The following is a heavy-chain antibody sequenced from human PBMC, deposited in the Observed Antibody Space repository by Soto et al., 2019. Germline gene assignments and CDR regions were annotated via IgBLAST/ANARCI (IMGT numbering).Heavy chain of an antibody. CDR3: AKARYCSGGSCWFDP. Sequence: EVQLLESGGGLVQPGGSLRLSCAASGFTFSSYAMSWVRQAPGKGLEWVSAISGSGGSTYYADSVKGRFTSSRDNSKNTLYLEMNSVRAEDTAVYYCAKARYCSGGSCWFDPWGQGTLVTVSS. CDR1: GFTFSSYA. CDR2: ISGSGGST. D-gene: IGHD2-15*01. J-gene: IGHJ5*02. V-gene: IGHV3-23*01.